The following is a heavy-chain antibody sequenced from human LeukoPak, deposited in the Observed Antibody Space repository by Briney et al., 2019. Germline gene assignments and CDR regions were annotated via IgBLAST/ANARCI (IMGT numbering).Heavy chain of an antibody. Sequence: ASVKASCKASGFGYNIHWVRQAPGQGLEWMGWSDPNNGATNYAQKFQGRVTMTRDTSISTAYMELGRLTSDDTAVYYCATRGGDRATVFAYWGQGTLVTVSS. CDR2: SDPNNGAT. CDR3: ATRGGDRATVFAY. V-gene: IGHV1-2*02. CDR1: GFGYN. J-gene: IGHJ4*02. D-gene: IGHD5-18*01.